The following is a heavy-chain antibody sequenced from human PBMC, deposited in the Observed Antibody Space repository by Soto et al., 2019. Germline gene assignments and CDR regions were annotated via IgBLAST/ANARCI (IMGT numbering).Heavy chain of an antibody. J-gene: IGHJ4*02. CDR2: ISTPGTSK. CDR3: ARDRGADYGDFDY. CDR1: GFTISTYS. V-gene: IGHV3-48*02. Sequence: VQLVESGGGLVQPGGSLTLSCVASGFTISTYSFNWVRQTPGKGLEWLSYISTPGTSKYYADSIQGRVTVSRDNAKNSLFLHLSSLRKEDTAVYYCARDRGADYGDFDYWGQGTLVTVSS. D-gene: IGHD4-17*01.